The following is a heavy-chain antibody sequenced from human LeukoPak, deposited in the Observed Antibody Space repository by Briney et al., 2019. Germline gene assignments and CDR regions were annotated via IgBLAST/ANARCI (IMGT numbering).Heavy chain of an antibody. Sequence: KPSETLSLTCTVSGGSISSSSYYWGWIRQPPGKGLEWIGSIYYSGSTYYNPSLKSRVTISVDTSKNQFSLKLSSVTAADTAVYYCARVKYCSSTSCSGNYGVDVWGQGTTVTVSS. CDR3: ARVKYCSSTSCSGNYGVDV. CDR2: IYYSGST. CDR1: GGSISSSSYY. D-gene: IGHD2-2*01. J-gene: IGHJ6*02. V-gene: IGHV4-39*07.